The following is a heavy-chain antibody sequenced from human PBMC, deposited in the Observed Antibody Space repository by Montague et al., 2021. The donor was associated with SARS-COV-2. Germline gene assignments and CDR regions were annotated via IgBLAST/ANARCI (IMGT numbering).Heavy chain of an antibody. Sequence: SETLSLTCEVSGGSISSYYWSWIRQSPGKGLEWIGYVHYTGSTKYNPSLNTRVTLSLDTPKNRFSLKLSSVTAADTAVYYCARAQNTCFIANCVNYFEVWGLGALVTVSS. J-gene: IGHJ4*02. CDR3: ARAQNTCFIANCVNYFEV. CDR2: VHYTGST. D-gene: IGHD1-1*01. CDR1: GGSISSYY. V-gene: IGHV4-59*01.